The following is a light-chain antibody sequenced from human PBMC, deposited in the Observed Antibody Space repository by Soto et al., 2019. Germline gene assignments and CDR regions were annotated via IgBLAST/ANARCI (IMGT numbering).Light chain of an antibody. CDR1: QSVLYSSNNKNY. CDR2: WAS. CDR3: QQYYSTPT. J-gene: IGKJ1*01. V-gene: IGKV4-1*01. Sequence: DIVMTQSPDSLAVSLGERATINCKSSQSVLYSSNNKNYLAWYQQKPGQPPKLLIYWASTRESGVPDRFSGSGSETDFTLNISSLQAEDVAVYYCQQYYSTPTFGQGTKVESK.